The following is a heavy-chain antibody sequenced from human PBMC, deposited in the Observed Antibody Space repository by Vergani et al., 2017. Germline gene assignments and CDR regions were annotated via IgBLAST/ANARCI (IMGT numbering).Heavy chain of an antibody. CDR1: GGSISSYY. D-gene: IGHD3-22*01. CDR2: IYDSDST. V-gene: IGHV4-59*01. J-gene: IGHJ3*01. CDR3: ARGLEVYYDSSGRGAFDV. Sequence: QVQLQESGPGLVKHSETLSLTCTVSGGSISSYYWSWIRQSPGKGLEWIGYIYDSDSTNYNPSLKSRVTISVDRSKNQFSLKLSSVTAADTAVYYCARGLEVYYDSSGRGAFDVWGQGTMVTVSS.